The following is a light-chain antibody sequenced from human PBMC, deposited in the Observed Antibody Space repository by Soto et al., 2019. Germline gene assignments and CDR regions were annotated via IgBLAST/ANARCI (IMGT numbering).Light chain of an antibody. CDR3: QQYYSTPFA. J-gene: IGKJ3*01. Sequence: DIVMTQSPDSLAVSLGERATINCKSSQSVLYSSNNKNYLAWYQQKPGQPPKLLIYWASTRESGVLDRFSGSGSGTDFTLTISSLQAEDVAVYYCQQYYSTPFAFGPGTKVDIK. V-gene: IGKV4-1*01. CDR2: WAS. CDR1: QSVLYSSNNKNY.